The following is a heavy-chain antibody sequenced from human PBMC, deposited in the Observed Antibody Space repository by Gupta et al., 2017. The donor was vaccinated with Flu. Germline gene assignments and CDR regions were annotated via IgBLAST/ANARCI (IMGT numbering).Heavy chain of an antibody. J-gene: IGHJ4*02. CDR3: ARDLAPGEYTQIAH. V-gene: IGHV3-21*01. Sequence: RQTPGPGLAGVATISGLKPDTHYADSVRGRFTISRDNSQNSLCLQMNSLGVDDAAAYYCARDLAPGEYTQIAHWGQGTLVTVSS. CDR2: ISGLKPDT. D-gene: IGHD4-17*01.